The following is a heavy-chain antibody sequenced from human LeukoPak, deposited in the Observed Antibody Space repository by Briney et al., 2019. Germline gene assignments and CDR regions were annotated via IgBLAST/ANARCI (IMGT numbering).Heavy chain of an antibody. J-gene: IGHJ3*01. CDR1: GDSISTSTW. CDR3: ARGHNENNYKSTIDV. Sequence: PSETLSLTCAVSGDSISTSTWWSWVRPPPGKGLEWIGEIYHSGSTNRNPSLKSRVTISVDKTKNQFSRKLSSVTAADTAMYYCARGHNENNYKSTIDVWGQGTMVTVSS. CDR2: IYHSGST. D-gene: IGHD1/OR15-1a*01. V-gene: IGHV4-4*02.